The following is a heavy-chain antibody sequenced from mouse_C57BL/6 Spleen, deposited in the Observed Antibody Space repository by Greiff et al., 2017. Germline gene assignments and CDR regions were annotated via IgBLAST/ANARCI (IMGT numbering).Heavy chain of an antibody. Sequence: VQLQQPGAELVMPGASVKLSCKASGYTFTSYWMHWVKQRPGQGLEWIGEIDPSDSYTNYNQKFKGKSTLTLDKSSSTAYMQLSILTSEDSAVYYCALTPYDVGFAYWGQGTLVTVSA. V-gene: IGHV1-69*01. D-gene: IGHD2-12*01. CDR1: GYTFTSYW. CDR3: ALTPYDVGFAY. J-gene: IGHJ3*01. CDR2: IDPSDSYT.